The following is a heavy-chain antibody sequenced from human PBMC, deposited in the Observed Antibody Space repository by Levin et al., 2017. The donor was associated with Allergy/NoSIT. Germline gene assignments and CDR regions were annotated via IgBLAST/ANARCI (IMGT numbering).Heavy chain of an antibody. CDR2: ISGSGGST. D-gene: IGHD5-18*01. CDR3: AKDQYMGYRPKDAFDI. V-gene: IGHV3-23*01. Sequence: GGSLRLSCAASGFTFSSYAMSWVRQAPGKGLEWVSAISGSGGSTYYADSVKGRFTISRDNSKNTLYLQMNSLRAEDTAVYYCAKDQYMGYRPKDAFDIWGQGTMVTVSS. J-gene: IGHJ3*02. CDR1: GFTFSSYA.